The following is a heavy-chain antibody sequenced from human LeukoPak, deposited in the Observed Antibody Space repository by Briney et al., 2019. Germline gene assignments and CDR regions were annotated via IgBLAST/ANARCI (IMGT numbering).Heavy chain of an antibody. CDR1: GGSFSGYY. J-gene: IGHJ5*02. CDR2: INHSGST. D-gene: IGHD1-20*01. V-gene: IGHV4-34*01. CDR3: ARGVDNWNVFWFDP. Sequence: SETLSLTCAVYGGSFSGYYWSWIRQPPGKGLEWIGEINHSGSTNYNPSLKSRVTISVDTSKNQFSLKLRSVTAAGTAVYYCARGVDNWNVFWFDPWGQGTLVTVSS.